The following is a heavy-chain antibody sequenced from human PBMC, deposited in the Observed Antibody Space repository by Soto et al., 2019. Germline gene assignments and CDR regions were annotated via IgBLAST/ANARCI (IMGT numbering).Heavy chain of an antibody. CDR3: AREFPLEWLSSYYYYYMDV. CDR1: GYTCTSYA. J-gene: IGHJ6*03. Sequence: ASVKVSCKASGYTCTSYAMHWVLQAPGQRLEWMGWINAGNGNTKYSQKFQGRVTITRDTSASTAYMELSSLRSEDTAVYYCAREFPLEWLSSYYYYYMDVWGKGTTVAVSS. V-gene: IGHV1-3*01. CDR2: INAGNGNT. D-gene: IGHD3-3*01.